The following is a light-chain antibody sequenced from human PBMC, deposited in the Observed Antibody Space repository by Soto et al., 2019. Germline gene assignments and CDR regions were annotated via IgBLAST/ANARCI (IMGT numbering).Light chain of an antibody. CDR1: QSLLNSNGYNY. CDR2: LGS. V-gene: IGKV2-28*01. Sequence: DIVMTQSPLSLPVTPGAPASISCRSSQSLLNSNGYNYLDWYLQKPGQSPPVLIYLGSNRDSGVPDRFSGSGSGTDFTLKISSVEAEDVGVYYCQQCLQIPLTFGPGTKVEIK. CDR3: QQCLQIPLT. J-gene: IGKJ3*01.